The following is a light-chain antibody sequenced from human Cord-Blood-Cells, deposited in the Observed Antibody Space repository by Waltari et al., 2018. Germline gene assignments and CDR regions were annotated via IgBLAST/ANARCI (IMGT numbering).Light chain of an antibody. CDR2: HDS. V-gene: IGLV3-21*04. CDR3: QVWDSSSDHVV. CDR1: NIGSKS. Sequence: SYVLTQPPSVSVAPGKTARITCGGNNIGSKSVHWYQQKPGQAPVLVLYHDSDRPSGIPDRFSGSNSGNTATLTISGVEAGDEADYYCQVWDSSSDHVVFGGGTKLTVL. J-gene: IGLJ2*01.